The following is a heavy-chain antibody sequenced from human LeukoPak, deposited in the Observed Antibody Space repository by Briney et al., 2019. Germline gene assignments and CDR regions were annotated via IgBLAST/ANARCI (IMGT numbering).Heavy chain of an antibody. CDR1: GFTFDDYG. Sequence: GGSLRLSCAASGFTFDDYGMSWVRQAPGKGLEWVSGINWNGGSTGYADSVKGRFTISRDNAKNSLYLQMNSLRAEDTALYYCARFGYSSSWYVDYYYYYMDVWGKGTTVTVSS. J-gene: IGHJ6*03. CDR2: INWNGGST. V-gene: IGHV3-20*04. D-gene: IGHD6-13*01. CDR3: ARFGYSSSWYVDYYYYYMDV.